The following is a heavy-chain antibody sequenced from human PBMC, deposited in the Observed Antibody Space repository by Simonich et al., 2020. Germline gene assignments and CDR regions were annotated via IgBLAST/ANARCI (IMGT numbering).Heavy chain of an antibody. CDR2: IRSSSSYI. J-gene: IGHJ4*02. Sequence: EVQLVESGGGLVKPGGSLRLSCAASGFTFSSYSMNWVRQAPGKGLRWVSSIRSSSSYIYNADSVKGRFTISRDNAKNSLYLQMNSLRAEDTAVYYCARDVDTAMVFDYWGQGTLVTVSS. CDR1: GFTFSSYS. D-gene: IGHD5-18*01. V-gene: IGHV3-21*01. CDR3: ARDVDTAMVFDY.